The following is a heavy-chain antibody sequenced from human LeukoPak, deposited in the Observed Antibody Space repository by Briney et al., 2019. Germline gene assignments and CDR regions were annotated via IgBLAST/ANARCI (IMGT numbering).Heavy chain of an antibody. CDR2: INWNSDTK. V-gene: IGHV3-9*01. Sequence: GGSLRLSCVGSGFAFHNYAMHWVRRPPGKGLEWVSVINWNSDTKAYADSVKGRFTISRDRARNSLYLQMDSLRPEDTALYYCAKDTGGNGAYFYAMDVWGQGTSVTVSS. D-gene: IGHD4-23*01. CDR3: AKDTGGNGAYFYAMDV. J-gene: IGHJ6*02. CDR1: GFAFHNYA.